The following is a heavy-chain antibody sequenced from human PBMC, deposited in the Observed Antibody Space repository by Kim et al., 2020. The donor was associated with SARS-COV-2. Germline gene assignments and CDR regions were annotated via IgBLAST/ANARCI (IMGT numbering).Heavy chain of an antibody. D-gene: IGHD3-22*01. Sequence: GGSLRLSCAASGFPFSSYAMSWVRQAPGKGLEWVSAIRCSGSITYYADSVKRRFTISRDNSKKTLHLQMNSLRAEDTAVYYCAIDDMIVVPPPGWGQGTLVSVSS. J-gene: IGHJ4*02. V-gene: IGHV3-23*01. CDR3: AIDDMIVVPPPG. CDR2: IRCSGSIT. CDR1: GFPFSSYA.